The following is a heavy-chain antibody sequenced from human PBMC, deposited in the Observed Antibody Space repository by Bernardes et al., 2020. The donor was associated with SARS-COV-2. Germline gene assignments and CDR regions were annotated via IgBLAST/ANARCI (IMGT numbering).Heavy chain of an antibody. V-gene: IGHV3-21*04. CDR1: GFAFSSYT. CDR3: ARDPLGLNAFDI. CDR2: ISSSSGFI. D-gene: IGHD3-16*01. J-gene: IGHJ3*02. Sequence: GGSLLLSCAVSGFAFSSYTMNWVRQAPGRGLEWISSISSSSGFIHYADSVKGRFTISRDNSKNTLYLQMNSLRAEDTAIYYCARDPLGLNAFDIWGQGTMVTVSS.